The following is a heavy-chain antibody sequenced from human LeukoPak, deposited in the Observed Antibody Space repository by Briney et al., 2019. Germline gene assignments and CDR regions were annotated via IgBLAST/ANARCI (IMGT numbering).Heavy chain of an antibody. J-gene: IGHJ4*02. CDR3: ARGPPHRAGTTYFDY. D-gene: IGHD1-7*01. CDR1: GGTFSSYA. V-gene: IGHV1-69*04. Sequence: SVKVSCKASGGTFSSYAISWVRQAPGQGLEWMGRIIPILGIANYAQKFQGRVTITADKSTSTAYMELSSLRSEDTAVYYCARGPPHRAGTTYFDYWGQGTLVTVSS. CDR2: IIPILGIA.